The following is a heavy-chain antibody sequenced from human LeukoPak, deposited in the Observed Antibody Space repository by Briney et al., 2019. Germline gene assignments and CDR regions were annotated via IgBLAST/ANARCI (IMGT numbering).Heavy chain of an antibody. CDR2: TWYDGSNK. CDR3: ARDESYYYDSSGCSLDY. D-gene: IGHD3-22*01. V-gene: IGHV3-33*08. Sequence: GGSLRLSCAASGFTFSSYWMHWVRQAPGKGLEWVAVTWYDGSNKYYADSVKGRFTISRDNSKNTLYLQMNSLRAEDTAVYYCARDESYYYDSSGCSLDYWGQGTLVTVSS. J-gene: IGHJ4*02. CDR1: GFTFSSYW.